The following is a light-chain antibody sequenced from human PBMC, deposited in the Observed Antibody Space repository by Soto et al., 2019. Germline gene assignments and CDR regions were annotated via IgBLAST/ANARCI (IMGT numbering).Light chain of an antibody. V-gene: IGLV1-51*01. CDR2: DNN. Sequence: QSVLTQPPSVSAAPGQKVTISCSGSSSNIGNNYVSWYQQLPGTAPKLLIYDNNKRPSGIPDRFSGSKSGTSATLGITGLQTGDEADYYCGTWDSRLSAAYVVFGGGTKLTVL. J-gene: IGLJ2*01. CDR1: SSNIGNNY. CDR3: GTWDSRLSAAYVV.